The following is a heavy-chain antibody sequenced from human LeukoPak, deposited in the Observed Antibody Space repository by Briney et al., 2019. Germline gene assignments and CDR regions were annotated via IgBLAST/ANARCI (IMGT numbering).Heavy chain of an antibody. CDR2: IYTSGST. CDR3: ARDGCSSTSCYGNLDYYMDV. D-gene: IGHD2-2*01. J-gene: IGHJ6*03. Sequence: SETLSLTCTVSGGSISSYYWSWIRQPAGKGLEWIGRIYTSGSTNYNPSLKSRVTMSVDTSKNQFSLKLSSVTAADTAVYYCARDGCSSTSCYGNLDYYMDVWGKGTTVTVSS. V-gene: IGHV4-4*07. CDR1: GGSISSYY.